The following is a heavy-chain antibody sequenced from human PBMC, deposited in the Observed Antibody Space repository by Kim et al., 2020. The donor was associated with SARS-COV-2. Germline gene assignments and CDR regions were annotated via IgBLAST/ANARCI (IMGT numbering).Heavy chain of an antibody. CDR3: AKWLKYYDSSGYDC. J-gene: IGHJ4*02. Sequence: GGSLRLSCAASGFTFSRNGMHWVRQASGKGLEWVALISYDGSEKYYADSVKGRFTISRDNSKNTLYLQMNSLRAEDTAVYYCAKWLKYYDSSGYDCWGQGTLVTVSS. CDR1: GFTFSRNG. CDR2: ISYDGSEK. V-gene: IGHV3-30*18. D-gene: IGHD3-22*01.